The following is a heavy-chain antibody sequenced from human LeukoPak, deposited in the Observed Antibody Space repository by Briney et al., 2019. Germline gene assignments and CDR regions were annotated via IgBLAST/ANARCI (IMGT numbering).Heavy chain of an antibody. V-gene: IGHV3-7*01. CDR3: AKERYTAMGTFDY. CDR1: GFTFSSYW. Sequence: GGSLRLSCAASGFTFSSYWMSWVRQAPGKGLEWVANIKQDGSEKYYVDSVKGRFTISRDNAKNPLYLQMNSLRAEDTAVYYCAKERYTAMGTFDYWGQGTLVTVSS. CDR2: IKQDGSEK. J-gene: IGHJ4*02. D-gene: IGHD5-18*01.